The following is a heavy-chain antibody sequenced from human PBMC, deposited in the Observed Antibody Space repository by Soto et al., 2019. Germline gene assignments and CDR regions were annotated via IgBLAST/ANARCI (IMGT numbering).Heavy chain of an antibody. CDR2: INHSGST. CDR1: GGSFSGYY. V-gene: IGHV4-34*01. J-gene: IGHJ4*02. Sequence: PSETLSLTCAVYGGSFSGYYWSWIRQPPGKGLEWIGEINHSGSTNYNPSLKSRVTISVDTSKNQFSLKLSSVTAADTAVYYCARGGHPFQDIVVVPAAMHLFDYWGQGTLVTVSS. D-gene: IGHD2-2*01. CDR3: ARGGHPFQDIVVVPAAMHLFDY.